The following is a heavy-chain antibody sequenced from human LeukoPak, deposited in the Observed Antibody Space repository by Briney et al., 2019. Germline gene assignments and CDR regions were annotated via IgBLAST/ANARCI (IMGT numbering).Heavy chain of an antibody. CDR1: GFTFSSYA. J-gene: IGHJ6*02. D-gene: IGHD3-22*01. V-gene: IGHV3-30*14. CDR2: ISYDGSNK. Sequence: GGSLRLSCAASGFTFSSYAMHWVRQAPGKGLEWVAVISYDGSNKYYADSVKGRFTISRDNPKNTLYLQMNSLRAEDTAVYYCARDRGYYDSKWGYYYYYGMDVWGQGTTVTVSS. CDR3: ARDRGYYDSKWGYYYYYGMDV.